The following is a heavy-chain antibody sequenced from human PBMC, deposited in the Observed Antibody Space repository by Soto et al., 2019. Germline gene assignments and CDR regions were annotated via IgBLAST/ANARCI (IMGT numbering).Heavy chain of an antibody. CDR2: INPFDGSR. Sequence: ASVKVSCKASGYIFTSYYIHWVRQAPGQGLEWMGWINPFDGSRMFAQSFQGRVTMTRDTSTSTVYMEVSGLRSEDTAGYECSRVDPGETSPFDHWGKGTLVTVSS. V-gene: IGHV1-46*03. CDR3: SRVDPGETSPFDH. D-gene: IGHD3-10*01. J-gene: IGHJ4*02. CDR1: GYIFTSYY.